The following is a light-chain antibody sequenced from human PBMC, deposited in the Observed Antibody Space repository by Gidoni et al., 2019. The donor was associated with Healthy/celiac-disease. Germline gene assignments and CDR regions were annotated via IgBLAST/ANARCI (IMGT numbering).Light chain of an antibody. CDR2: DAS. Sequence: EIVLTQSPATLSLSPGERATLSCRASQSVSSYLAWYQQKPGQAPRLLIYDASNRATGIPARFSGSVSGTDFTLTIISLEPEEFAVYYCQQRSNWPLTFGGGTKVEIK. CDR1: QSVSSY. V-gene: IGKV3-11*01. CDR3: QQRSNWPLT. J-gene: IGKJ4*01.